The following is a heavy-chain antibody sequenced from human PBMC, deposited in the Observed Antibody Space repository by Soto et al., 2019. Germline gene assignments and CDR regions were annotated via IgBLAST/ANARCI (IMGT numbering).Heavy chain of an antibody. CDR3: AVPKVGDGYYYYYGMDV. CDR1: GYSFTSYW. J-gene: IGHJ6*02. CDR2: IDPSDSYT. V-gene: IGHV5-10-1*01. Sequence: PGESLKISCKGSGYSFTSYWISWVRQMPGKGLEWMGRIDPSDSYTNYSPSFQGHVTISADKSISTAYLQWSSLKASDTAMYYCAVPKVGDGYYYYYGMDVWGQGTTVTVSS.